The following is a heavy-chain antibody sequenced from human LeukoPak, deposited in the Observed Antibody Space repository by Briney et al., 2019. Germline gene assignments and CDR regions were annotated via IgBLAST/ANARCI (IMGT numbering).Heavy chain of an antibody. CDR1: GGSFSGYY. V-gene: IGHV4-34*01. D-gene: IGHD5-18*01. J-gene: IGHJ3*02. CDR2: INHSGST. CDR3: ARGGYSCGDAFDI. Sequence: SETLSLTCAVYGGSFSGYYWSWIRQPPGKGLEWIGEINHSGSTNYNPSLKSRVTISVDTSKNQFSLKLSSVTAADTAVYYCARGGYSCGDAFDIWGQGTMVTVSS.